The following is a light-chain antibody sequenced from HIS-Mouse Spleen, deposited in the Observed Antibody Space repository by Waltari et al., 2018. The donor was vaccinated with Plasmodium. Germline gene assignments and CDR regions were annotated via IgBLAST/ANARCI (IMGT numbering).Light chain of an antibody. CDR1: QSISSY. CDR2: AAS. V-gene: IGKV1-39*01. CDR3: QQSYSTWT. J-gene: IGKJ1*01. Sequence: DIQMTQSPSSLSASVGDRVTITCRASQSISSYLNWYQQKPVKAPKLLIYAASSLQSGVPSRVSGSGSGTDFTLTISSLQPEDFATYYCQQSYSTWTFGQGTKVEIK.